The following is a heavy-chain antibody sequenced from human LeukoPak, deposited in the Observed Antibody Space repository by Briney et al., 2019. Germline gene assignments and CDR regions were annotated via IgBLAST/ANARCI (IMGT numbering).Heavy chain of an antibody. CDR1: GGSISSSSYY. CDR2: IYYSGST. Sequence: SETLSLTCTVPGGSISSSSYYWGWIRQPPGKGLEWIGSIYYSGSTYYNPSLKSRVTISVDTSKNQFSLKLSSVTAADTAVYYCARVGGGYDSSGYFHIGYWGQGTLVTVSS. CDR3: ARVGGGYDSSGYFHIGY. J-gene: IGHJ4*02. D-gene: IGHD3-22*01. V-gene: IGHV4-39*07.